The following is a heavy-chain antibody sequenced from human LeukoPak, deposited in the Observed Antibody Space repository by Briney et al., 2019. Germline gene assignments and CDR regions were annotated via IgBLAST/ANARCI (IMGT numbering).Heavy chain of an antibody. D-gene: IGHD2-2*01. CDR2: INHSGST. CDR1: GGSFSGYY. V-gene: IGHV4-34*01. Sequence: SETLSLTCAVYGGSFSGYYWSWIRQPPGKGLEWIGEINHSGSTNYNPSLKSRVTISVDTSKNQFSLKLSSVTAADTAVYYCARLGYCSSTSCYPFDCWGQGTLVTVSS. CDR3: ARLGYCSSTSCYPFDC. J-gene: IGHJ4*02.